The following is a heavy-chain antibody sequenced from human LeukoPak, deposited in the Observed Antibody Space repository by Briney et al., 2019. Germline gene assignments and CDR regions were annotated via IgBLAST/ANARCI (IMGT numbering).Heavy chain of an antibody. Sequence: GGSLRLSCAASGFTFSSYAMSWVRQAPGKGLEWVSAISGSGGSTYYADSVKGRFTISGDNSKNTLYLQMNSLRAEDTAVYYCAKDLPIVGADYYYYYYGMDVWGQGTTVTVSS. CDR3: AKDLPIVGADYYYYYYGMDV. CDR2: ISGSGGST. J-gene: IGHJ6*02. V-gene: IGHV3-23*01. CDR1: GFTFSSYA. D-gene: IGHD1-26*01.